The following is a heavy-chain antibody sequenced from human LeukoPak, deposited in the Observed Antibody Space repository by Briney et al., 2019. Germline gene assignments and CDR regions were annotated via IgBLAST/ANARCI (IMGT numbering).Heavy chain of an antibody. CDR3: ARLSDGFICGGDCYFADDYYYGMDV. J-gene: IGHJ6*02. CDR2: IYPGDSDT. Sequence: GESLKISCKGSGYSFTSYWIGWVRQTPGKGLEWMGIIYPGDSDTRYSPSFQGQVTISADKSTSTAYLQWSSLKASDTAMYYCARLSDGFICGGDCYFADDYYYGMDVWGQGTTVTVSS. CDR1: GYSFTSYW. V-gene: IGHV5-51*01. D-gene: IGHD2-21*02.